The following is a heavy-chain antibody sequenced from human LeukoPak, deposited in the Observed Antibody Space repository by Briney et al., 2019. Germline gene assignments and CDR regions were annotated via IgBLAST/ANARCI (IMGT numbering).Heavy chain of an antibody. V-gene: IGHV4-61*08. D-gene: IGHD5-18*01. CDR1: GGSISSGDYY. CDR2: IYYSGST. Sequence: PSETLSLTCTVSGGSISSGDYYWSWIRQPPGKGLEWIGYIYYSGSTNYNPSLRSRATISVDTSKNQFSLKLSSVTAADTAVYYCARASCGYSCLYWGQGTLVTVSS. J-gene: IGHJ4*02. CDR3: ARASCGYSCLY.